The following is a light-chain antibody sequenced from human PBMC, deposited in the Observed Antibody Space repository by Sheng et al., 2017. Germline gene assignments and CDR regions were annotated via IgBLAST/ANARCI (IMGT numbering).Light chain of an antibody. J-gene: IGKJ4*01. CDR1: QRISNY. CDR2: KAS. V-gene: IGKV1-39*01. Sequence: DIQMTQSPSSLSASVGDRVTITCRASQRISNYLSWYQQKLGKAPKFLIYKASTLQGGVPSRFSGSASGTDFILTISGLQPEDVATYYCQQTYSTPLTFGGGTKVEIK. CDR3: QQTYSTPLT.